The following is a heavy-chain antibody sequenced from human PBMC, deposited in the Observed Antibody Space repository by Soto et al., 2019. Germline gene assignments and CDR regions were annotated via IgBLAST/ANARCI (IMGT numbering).Heavy chain of an antibody. CDR3: ARDDEGGSFCDLGY. V-gene: IGHV3-30-3*01. CDR1: GFTFSNYI. Sequence: QVQLVESGGGVVQPGRSLRLSCAASGFTFSNYIMHWVRQAPGKGLGWVAIILHDGNNKYYADSVKGRFTISRDNSKNTLYLQMNSLRTEDTAIYYCARDDEGGSFCDLGYWGQGTLVTVS. CDR2: ILHDGNNK. D-gene: IGHD1-26*01. J-gene: IGHJ4*02.